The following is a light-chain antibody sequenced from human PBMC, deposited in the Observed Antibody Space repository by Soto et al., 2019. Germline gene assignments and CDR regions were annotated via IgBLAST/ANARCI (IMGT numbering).Light chain of an antibody. J-gene: IGLJ1*01. CDR2: GNR. CDR1: NSNLGAGYD. V-gene: IGLV1-40*01. Sequence: QSVLTQPPSVSGAPGQRVTISCTGNNSNLGAGYDVHWYQQLPGAAPKLVIFGNRNRPSGVPERFSGSKSGTSASLAISGLQTEDEADYYCISYTDRQSYLFGTGTKLTVL. CDR3: ISYTDRQSYL.